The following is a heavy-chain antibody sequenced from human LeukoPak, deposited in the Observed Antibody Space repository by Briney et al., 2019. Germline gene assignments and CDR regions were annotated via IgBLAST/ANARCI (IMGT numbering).Heavy chain of an antibody. V-gene: IGHV4-34*01. D-gene: IGHD2-15*01. J-gene: IGHJ3*02. CDR3: ARELSTRDAFDI. CDR2: INHSGST. CDR1: GGSFSGYY. Sequence: SETLSLTCAVYGGSFSGYYWSWIRQPPGKGLEWIGEINHSGSTNYNPSLKSRVTISVDTSKNQFSLELSSVTAADTAVYYCARELSTRDAFDIWGQGTMVTVSS.